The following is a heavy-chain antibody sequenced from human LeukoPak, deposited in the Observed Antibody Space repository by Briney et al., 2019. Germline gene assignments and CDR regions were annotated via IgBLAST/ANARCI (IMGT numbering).Heavy chain of an antibody. Sequence: SETLSLTCTVPGGSIISGSYYWSWIRQPAGKGLDWTGRVYTSASTNYNPSLKSRVTISVDTSKKQFSLKLTSVSAADTAVYYGARDSIDGIDYWGQGTLVTVSS. V-gene: IGHV4-61*02. CDR2: VYTSAST. D-gene: IGHD5-24*01. CDR3: ARDSIDGIDY. CDR1: GGSIISGSYY. J-gene: IGHJ4*02.